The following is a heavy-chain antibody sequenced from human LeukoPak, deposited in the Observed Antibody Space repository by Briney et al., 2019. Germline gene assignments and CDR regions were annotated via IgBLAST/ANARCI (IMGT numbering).Heavy chain of an antibody. CDR3: ARRPASVGGGFDP. CDR1: GYTSTNYW. J-gene: IGHJ5*02. CDR2: IYPGDSDT. V-gene: IGHV5-51*01. D-gene: IGHD6-13*01. Sequence: GESLKISCKASGYTSTNYWIGWVRQMPGKGLEWIGTIYPGDSDTRYSPSFQGQVTISADKSSSTAYLQWSSLRASDTAIYYCARRPASVGGGFDPWGQGTLVTVSS.